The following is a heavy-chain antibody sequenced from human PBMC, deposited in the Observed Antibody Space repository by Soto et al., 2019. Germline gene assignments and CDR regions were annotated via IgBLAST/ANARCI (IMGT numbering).Heavy chain of an antibody. Sequence: PGGSLRLSCAASGFTFSSYGMHWVRQAPGKGLEWVAVIWYDGSNKYYADSVKGRFTISRDNSKNTLYLQMNSLRAEDTAVYYCARDRRIAARPAYYYYYYMEVWGKGTTVTVSS. CDR1: GFTFSSYG. CDR2: IWYDGSNK. CDR3: ARDRRIAARPAYYYYYYMEV. V-gene: IGHV3-33*01. J-gene: IGHJ6*03. D-gene: IGHD6-6*01.